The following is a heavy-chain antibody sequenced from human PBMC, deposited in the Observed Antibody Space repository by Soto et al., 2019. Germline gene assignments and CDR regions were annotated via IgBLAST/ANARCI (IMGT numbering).Heavy chain of an antibody. CDR1: GFTFDDYA. D-gene: IGHD3-3*01. V-gene: IGHV3-9*01. J-gene: IGHJ4*02. CDR2: ISWNSGSI. Sequence: GGSLRLSCAASGFTFDDYAMHWVRQAPGKGLEWVSGISWNSGSIGYADSVKGRFTISRDNAKNSLYLQMNSLRAEDTALYYCAIGRRGGEVLEWLRYWGQGTLVTVSS. CDR3: AIGRRGGEVLEWLRY.